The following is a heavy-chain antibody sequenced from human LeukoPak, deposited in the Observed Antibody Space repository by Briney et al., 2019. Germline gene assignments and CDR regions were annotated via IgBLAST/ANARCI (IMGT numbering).Heavy chain of an antibody. D-gene: IGHD2-2*01. V-gene: IGHV4-39*01. CDR3: ARSYCSSTSCYAGGYFQH. Sequence: PSETLSLTCTVSGGSISSSNYYWGWIRQPPGKGLEWIGNIYYSGSTYYNPSLKSRFTISVDTSKNQFSLKLSSVTAAETAVYYCARSYCSSTSCYAGGYFQHWGQGTLVTVSS. J-gene: IGHJ1*01. CDR2: IYYSGST. CDR1: GGSISSSNYY.